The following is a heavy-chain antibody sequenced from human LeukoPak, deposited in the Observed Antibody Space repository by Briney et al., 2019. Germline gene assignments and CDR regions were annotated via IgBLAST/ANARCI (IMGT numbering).Heavy chain of an antibody. V-gene: IGHV1-69*05. CDR2: IIPIFGSA. Sequence: GASVKASGKASGGSAASFSNQGITWVRQAPGPGLEWMGSIIPIFGSANYAQKFQGRVTMTRNTSISTAYMELSSLRSEDTAVYYCAREEGSGWSPWGQGTLVTVSS. CDR3: AREEGSGWSP. J-gene: IGHJ5*02. CDR1: GGSAASFSNQG. D-gene: IGHD6-19*01.